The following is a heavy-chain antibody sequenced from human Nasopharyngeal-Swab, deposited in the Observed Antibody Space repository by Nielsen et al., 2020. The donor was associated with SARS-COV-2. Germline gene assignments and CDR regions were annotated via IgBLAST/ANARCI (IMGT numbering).Heavy chain of an antibody. J-gene: IGHJ5*02. CDR3: ARGGPGLYGGKPWRWFDP. CDR1: GAPFSDYY. V-gene: IGHV4-34*01. CDR2: INLVGST. D-gene: IGHD4-23*01. Sequence: SRTLSLTCAVYGAPFSDYYCSWFRQPPGKGLEWIGEINLVGSTNDNPSLKSRVTISTDTSKNQFSLNLCTVTAADTAVYYCARGGPGLYGGKPWRWFDPWGQGTLVTVSS.